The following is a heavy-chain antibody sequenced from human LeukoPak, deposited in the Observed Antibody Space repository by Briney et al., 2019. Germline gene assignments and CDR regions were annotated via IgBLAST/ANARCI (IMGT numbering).Heavy chain of an antibody. V-gene: IGHV3-21*01. D-gene: IGHD3-22*01. CDR1: GFTFSSYS. CDR2: ISSSSSYI. CDR3: ARDRYYYDSRGYLEDAFDI. J-gene: IGHJ3*02. Sequence: PGGSLRLSCAASGFTFSSYSMNWVRQAPGKGLEWVSSISSSSSYIYYADSVKGRFTISRDNAKNSLYLQMNSLRAEDTAVYYCARDRYYYDSRGYLEDAFDIWGQGTMVTVSS.